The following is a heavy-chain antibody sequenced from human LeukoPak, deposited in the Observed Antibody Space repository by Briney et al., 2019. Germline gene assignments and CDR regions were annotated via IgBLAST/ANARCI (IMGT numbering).Heavy chain of an antibody. V-gene: IGHV1-2*02. D-gene: IGHD5-18*01. J-gene: IGHJ4*02. CDR3: ARAVLLGTDFDY. Sequence: ASVKVSCKASGYTFTGYYMHWVRQAPGQGLEWMGWINPNSGGTNYAQKFQGRVTMTRDTSISTAYMELIRLRSDDTAVYYCARAVLLGTDFDYWGQGTLVTISS. CDR2: INPNSGGT. CDR1: GYTFTGYY.